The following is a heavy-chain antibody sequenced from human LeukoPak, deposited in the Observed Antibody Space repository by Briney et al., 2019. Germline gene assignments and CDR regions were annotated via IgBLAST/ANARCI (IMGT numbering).Heavy chain of an antibody. J-gene: IGHJ4*02. Sequence: ASVTVSCKASGYTFTGYYMHWVRQAPGQGLEWMGWINPNSGGTNYAQKFQGRVTMTRDTSISTAYMELSRLRSDDTAVYYCARDRGGYDTDFDYWGQGTLATVSS. CDR3: ARDRGGYDTDFDY. CDR1: GYTFTGYY. D-gene: IGHD5-12*01. V-gene: IGHV1-2*02. CDR2: INPNSGGT.